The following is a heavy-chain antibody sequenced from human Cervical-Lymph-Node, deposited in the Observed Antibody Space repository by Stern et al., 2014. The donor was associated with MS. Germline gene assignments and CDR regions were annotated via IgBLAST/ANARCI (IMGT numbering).Heavy chain of an antibody. CDR1: GFSLTTSGVG. J-gene: IGHJ5*02. Sequence: ESGPTLVKPTQTLTLTCTFSGFSLTTSGVGVGWIRQPPGKALEWLAGIYWDDDKRYSASLKSRLTITKDTSKNQVVLTMTNMDAVDTATYFCAHSASISRSNWFDPWGQGTLVTVSS. CDR2: IYWDDDK. V-gene: IGHV2-5*02. CDR3: AHSASISRSNWFDP. D-gene: IGHD2-2*02.